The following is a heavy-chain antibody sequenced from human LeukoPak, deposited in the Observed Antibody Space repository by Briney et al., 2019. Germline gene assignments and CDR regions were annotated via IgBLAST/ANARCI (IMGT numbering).Heavy chain of an antibody. V-gene: IGHV4-39*07. CDR3: ARRGYSGSIDY. Sequence: SETLSLTCTVSGGSISSSSYYWGWIRQPPGKGLEWIGSIYYSGSTYYNPSLKSRVTISVDTSKNQFSLKLSSVTAADTAVYYCARRGYSGSIDYWGQGTLVTVSS. CDR2: IYYSGST. J-gene: IGHJ4*02. D-gene: IGHD5-12*01. CDR1: GGSISSSSYY.